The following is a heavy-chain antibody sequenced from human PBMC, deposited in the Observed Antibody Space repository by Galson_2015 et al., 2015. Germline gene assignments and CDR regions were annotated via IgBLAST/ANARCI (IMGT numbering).Heavy chain of an antibody. Sequence: SLRLSCADSGFTFSSYAMHWARQAPGKGLEWVAVISYDGSNKYYADSVKGRFTISRDNSKNTLYLQMNSLRAEDTAVYYCARGGGYYFDHWGQGTLVTVSS. CDR1: GFTFSSYA. D-gene: IGHD3-10*01. CDR3: ARGGGYYFDH. J-gene: IGHJ4*02. V-gene: IGHV3-30-3*01. CDR2: ISYDGSNK.